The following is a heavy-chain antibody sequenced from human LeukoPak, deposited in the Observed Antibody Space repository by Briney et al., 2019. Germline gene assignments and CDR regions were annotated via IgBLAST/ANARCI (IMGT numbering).Heavy chain of an antibody. CDR1: GFTFSSYT. Sequence: GGSLRLSCAASGFTFSSYTMNWVRQAPGKGLEWVSCISGTGGTKYYADSVKGRFTISRDNAKNSPYLQMNSLRDEDTAVYYCATEGRSYSPGYWGQGTLVTVSS. D-gene: IGHD3-10*01. V-gene: IGHV3-48*02. CDR3: ATEGRSYSPGY. J-gene: IGHJ4*02. CDR2: ISGTGGTK.